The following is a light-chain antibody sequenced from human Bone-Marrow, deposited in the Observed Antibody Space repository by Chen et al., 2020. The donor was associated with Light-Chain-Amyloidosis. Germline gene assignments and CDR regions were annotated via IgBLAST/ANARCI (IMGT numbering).Light chain of an antibody. CDR3: QQYGTSPLT. V-gene: IGKV3-20*01. J-gene: IGKJ4*01. CDR2: GSS. CDR1: QTIISND. Sequence: EIVLTQSPGTQSLSPGEGANLTCRATQTIISNDLTWYQQKFGQAPRLLIYGSSSRATGIPDRFTGSGSGTDFRLSINRLEPEDFAMYYCQQYGTSPLTFGGGTKVEIK.